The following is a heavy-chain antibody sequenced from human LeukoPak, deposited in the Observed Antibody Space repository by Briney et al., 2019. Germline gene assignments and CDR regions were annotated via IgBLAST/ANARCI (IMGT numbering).Heavy chain of an antibody. J-gene: IGHJ6*03. CDR3: ARVPPTYYYYYYMDV. D-gene: IGHD2-21*01. V-gene: IGHV4-59*01. CDR2: IYYSGGT. CDR1: GDSISSYY. Sequence: SETLSLTCTVSGDSISSYYWSWIRQPPGKELEWIGYIYYSGGTSYNPSLKSRVTISVDTSKNQFSLKLSSVTAADTAVYYCARVPPTYYYYYYMDVWGKGTTVTISS.